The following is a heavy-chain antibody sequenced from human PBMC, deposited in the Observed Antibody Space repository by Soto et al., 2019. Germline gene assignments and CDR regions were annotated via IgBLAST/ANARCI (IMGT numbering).Heavy chain of an antibody. CDR3: ARVSGASTIFGVVAYYYGMDV. V-gene: IGHV1-18*01. CDR2: ISAYNGNT. Sequence: ASVKVSCKASGYTFTSYGISWVRQAPGQGLEWMGWISAYNGNTNYAQKLQGRVTMTTDTSTSTAYMELRSLRSDDTAVYYCARVSGASTIFGVVAYYYGMDVWGQGTTVTVSS. J-gene: IGHJ6*02. CDR1: GYTFTSYG. D-gene: IGHD3-3*01.